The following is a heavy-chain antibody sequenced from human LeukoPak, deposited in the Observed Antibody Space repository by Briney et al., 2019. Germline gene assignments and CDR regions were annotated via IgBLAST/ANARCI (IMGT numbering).Heavy chain of an antibody. CDR3: ASVSGGTEYYFDY. Sequence: GGSLRLSCAASGFTVSSNYMSWVRQAPGKGLEWVSVICSGGSTYYADSVKGRFTISRDNSKNTLYLQMNSLRAEDTAVYYCASVSGGTEYYFDYWGQGTLVTVSS. D-gene: IGHD2-15*01. CDR2: ICSGGST. J-gene: IGHJ4*02. CDR1: GFTVSSNY. V-gene: IGHV3-53*01.